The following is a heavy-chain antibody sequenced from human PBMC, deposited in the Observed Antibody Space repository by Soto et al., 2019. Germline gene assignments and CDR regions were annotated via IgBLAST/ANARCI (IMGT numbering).Heavy chain of an antibody. Sequence: QAQLVQAGAEVKKPGASVNVSCKASGYDYVSYAITWVRQRPGQGLEWMGWISTLNGNTNYAQNFQCRVTMTTDTSTRVVHLELRSLRTDDTDVYYCASRVQVWLPDYYDVDVWGQGTTVTVS. J-gene: IGHJ6*02. D-gene: IGHD3-3*01. CDR2: ISTLNGNT. V-gene: IGHV1-18*01. CDR3: ASRVQVWLPDYYDVDV. CDR1: GYDYVSYA.